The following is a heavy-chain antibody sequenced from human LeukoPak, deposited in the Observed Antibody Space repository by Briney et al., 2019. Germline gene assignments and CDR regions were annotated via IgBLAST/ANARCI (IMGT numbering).Heavy chain of an antibody. V-gene: IGHV3-11*01. CDR1: GFTVTDYY. D-gene: IGHD1-26*01. CDR3: ARESGTYSYGTFDI. CDR2: ISSSGNTI. J-gene: IGHJ3*02. Sequence: GGSLRLSCAASGFTVTDYYMTWIRQAPGKGLVWVSYISSSGNTIYYGDFVKGRSTISRDNAKNSLVLQMNSLRAEDTAVYYCARESGTYSYGTFDIWGQGTMVTVSS.